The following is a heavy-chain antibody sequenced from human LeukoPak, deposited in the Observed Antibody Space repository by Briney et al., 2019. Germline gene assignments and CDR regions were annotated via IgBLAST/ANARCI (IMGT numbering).Heavy chain of an antibody. Sequence: PSETLSLTCTVSGDSISGYYWSWIRQPSGKGLEWIGYMFYSGSTNYNPSLKSRVTMSGDTSKNQLSLRLTSVTAADTAVYYCARGVKYCSGGRCDKYYLDYWGQGTLVTVSS. D-gene: IGHD2-15*01. CDR1: GDSISGYY. V-gene: IGHV4-59*01. CDR3: ARGVKYCSGGRCDKYYLDY. J-gene: IGHJ4*02. CDR2: MFYSGST.